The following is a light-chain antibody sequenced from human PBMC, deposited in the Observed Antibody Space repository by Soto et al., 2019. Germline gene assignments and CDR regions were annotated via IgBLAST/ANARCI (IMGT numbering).Light chain of an antibody. CDR2: DVS. V-gene: IGLV2-14*01. CDR1: SSDVGAYNY. Sequence: QSALTQPASVSGSHGQSITISCTGTSSDVGAYNYDSWYQQYPGEAPKVIIYDVSHRPAGVSNRFSGSKSGNTASLTISGLQTQDEADYYCSSYTSATTYVFGTGTKVTVL. J-gene: IGLJ1*01. CDR3: SSYTSATTYV.